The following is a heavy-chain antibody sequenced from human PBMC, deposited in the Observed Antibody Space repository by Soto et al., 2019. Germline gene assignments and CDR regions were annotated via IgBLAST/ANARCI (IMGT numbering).Heavy chain of an antibody. V-gene: IGHV3-23*01. Sequence: EEQLLDSGGGLAQPGGSLRLSCAASGFTFGNYAMNWVRQAPGKGLEWVSTVSGNGAVTYYADSVKGRFTISRDNSRSTLYLQMNNLRAEDTAIYFCAKVPASLKTFDYWGQGTLVTVSS. CDR1: GFTFGNYA. CDR2: VSGNGAVT. J-gene: IGHJ4*02. D-gene: IGHD2-2*01. CDR3: AKVPASLKTFDY.